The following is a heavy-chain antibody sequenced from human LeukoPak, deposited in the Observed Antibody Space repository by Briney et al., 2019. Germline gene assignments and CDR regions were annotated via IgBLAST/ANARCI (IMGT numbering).Heavy chain of an antibody. CDR2: IYYSGST. J-gene: IGHJ4*02. V-gene: IGHV4-39*07. Sequence: SETLSLTCTVSGGSISSSSYYWGWIRQPPGKGLEWIGSIYYSGSTYYNPSLKSRVTISVDTSKNQFSLKLSSVTAADTAVYYCARAKGQWPDYWGQGTLVTVSS. D-gene: IGHD6-19*01. CDR1: GGSISSSSYY. CDR3: ARAKGQWPDY.